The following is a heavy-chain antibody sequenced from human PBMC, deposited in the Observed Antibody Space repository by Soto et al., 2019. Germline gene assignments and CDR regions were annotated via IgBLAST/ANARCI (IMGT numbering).Heavy chain of an antibody. Sequence: GGSLILSCAASGFPFSSYPMHWVRQAPGKGLEWVKVISYDGSNKYYADSVKGRFTISRDNSKNTLYLQMNSLIAENTAVNYCARGLGGFDGDYNYLDYCGQGTVVTVSS. D-gene: IGHD4-17*01. V-gene: IGHV3-30-3*01. CDR3: ARGLGGFDGDYNYLDY. J-gene: IGHJ4*02. CDR1: GFPFSSYP. CDR2: ISYDGSNK.